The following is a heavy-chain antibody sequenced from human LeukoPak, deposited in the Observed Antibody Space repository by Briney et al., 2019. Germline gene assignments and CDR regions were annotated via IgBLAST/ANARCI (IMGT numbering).Heavy chain of an antibody. CDR2: ISGSGGST. CDR3: AKEGGLWFGELSPYYYYYGMDV. CDR1: GFTFSSYA. V-gene: IGHV3-23*01. J-gene: IGHJ6*02. Sequence: GGSLRLSCAASGFTFSSYAMSWVRQAPGKGLEWVSAISGSGGSTYYADSVKGRFTITRDNSKNTLYLQMNSLRAEDTAVYYCAKEGGLWFGELSPYYYYYGMDVWGQGTTVTVSS. D-gene: IGHD3-10*01.